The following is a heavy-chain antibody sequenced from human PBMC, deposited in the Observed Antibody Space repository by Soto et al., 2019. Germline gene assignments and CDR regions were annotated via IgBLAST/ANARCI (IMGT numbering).Heavy chain of an antibody. CDR1: GYTFTSYG. J-gene: IGHJ4*02. V-gene: IGHV1-18*01. CDR3: ARDRGFVVRAPPVDY. Sequence: QVQLVQSGAEVKKPGASVKVSCKASGYTFTSYGISWVRQPPGQGLEWMGWISAYNGNTNYEQKLKGRVTMSTETSKSTAYMELRSMRSENKAVYYCARDRGFVVRAPPVDYWGQGTLVTVAS. D-gene: IGHD3-10*01. CDR2: ISAYNGNT.